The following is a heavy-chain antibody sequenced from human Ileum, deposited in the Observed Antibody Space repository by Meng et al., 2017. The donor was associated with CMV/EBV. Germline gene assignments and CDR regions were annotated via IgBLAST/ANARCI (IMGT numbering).Heavy chain of an antibody. CDR1: GGSISSGGYY. D-gene: IGHD3-10*01. CDR3: ARDRSYGSGNNWFDP. V-gene: IGHV4-31*02. J-gene: IGHJ5*02. CDR2: IYYSGST. Sequence: SGGSISSGGYYCSWIRQLPGKGLEWIGYIYYSGSTYYNPSLKSRVTISVDTSKNQFSLKLSSVTAADTAVYYCARDRSYGSGNNWFDPWGQGTLVTVSS.